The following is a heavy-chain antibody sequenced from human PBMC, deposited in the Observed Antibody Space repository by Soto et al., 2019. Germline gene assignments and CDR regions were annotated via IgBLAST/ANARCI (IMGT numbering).Heavy chain of an antibody. V-gene: IGHV4-59*01. CDR1: GGSISSYY. CDR3: ARDRDGYDYFDY. J-gene: IGHJ4*02. CDR2: IYYSGST. D-gene: IGHD5-12*01. Sequence: SETLSLTCTVSGGSISSYYWSWIRQPPGKGLEWIGYIYYSGSTNYNPSLKSRVTISVDTSKNQFSLKLSSVTAADTAVYYCARDRDGYDYFDYWGQGTLVTVSS.